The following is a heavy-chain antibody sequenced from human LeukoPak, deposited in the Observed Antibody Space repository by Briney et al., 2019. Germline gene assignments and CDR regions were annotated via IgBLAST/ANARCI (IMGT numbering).Heavy chain of an antibody. CDR3: ARDRHYYDSSGYLA. Sequence: PGGSLRLSCAASGFTFSSYSMNWVRQAPGKGLEWVSYISSSSSTIYYADSVKGRFTISRDNAKNSLYLQMNSLRDEGTAVYYCARDRHYYDSSGYLAWGQGTLVTVSS. D-gene: IGHD3-22*01. CDR1: GFTFSSYS. V-gene: IGHV3-48*02. J-gene: IGHJ4*02. CDR2: ISSSSSTI.